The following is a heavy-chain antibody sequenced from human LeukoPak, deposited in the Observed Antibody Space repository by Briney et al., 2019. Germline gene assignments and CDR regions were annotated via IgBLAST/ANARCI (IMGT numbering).Heavy chain of an antibody. Sequence: GSLRLSCAASGFTFSSYSMNWVRQAPGKGLEWVSFISSSSSYIYYADSVKGRFTISRDNAKNSLYLQMNSLRAEDTAVYYCARLMYYDFWSGHNSQTNWFDPWGQGTLVTVSS. CDR3: ARLMYYDFWSGHNSQTNWFDP. J-gene: IGHJ5*02. V-gene: IGHV3-21*01. CDR2: ISSSSSYI. D-gene: IGHD3-3*01. CDR1: GFTFSSYS.